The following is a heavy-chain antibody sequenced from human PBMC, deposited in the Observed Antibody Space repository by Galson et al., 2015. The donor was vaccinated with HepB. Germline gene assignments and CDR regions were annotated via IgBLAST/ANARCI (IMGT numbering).Heavy chain of an antibody. V-gene: IGHV3-23*01. J-gene: IGHJ6*02. CDR2: ISGSGGST. D-gene: IGHD4-17*01. CDR1: GFTFSSYA. CDR3: AKLYGGYVGGVPYYYGMDV. Sequence: SLRLSCAASGFTFSSYAMSWVRQAPGKGLEWVSAISGSGGSTYYADSVKGRFTISRDNSKNTLYLQMNSLRAEDTAVYYCAKLYGGYVGGVPYYYGMDVWGQGTTVTVSS.